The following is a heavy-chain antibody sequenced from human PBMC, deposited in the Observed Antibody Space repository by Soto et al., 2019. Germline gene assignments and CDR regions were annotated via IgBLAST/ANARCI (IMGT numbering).Heavy chain of an antibody. CDR3: ARQGGRYYYDSSGYNWFDP. Sequence: GESLKISCKGSGYSFTSYWINWVRQMPGKGLEWMGRIDLSDSYTNYSPSFQGQVTISADKSISTAYLQWSSLKASDTAMYYCARQGGRYYYDSSGYNWFDPWGQGTLVTVSS. CDR2: IDLSDSYT. CDR1: GYSFTSYW. D-gene: IGHD3-22*01. J-gene: IGHJ5*02. V-gene: IGHV5-10-1*04.